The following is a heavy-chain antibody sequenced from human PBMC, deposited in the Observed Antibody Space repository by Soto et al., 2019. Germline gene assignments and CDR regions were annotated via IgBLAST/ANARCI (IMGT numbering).Heavy chain of an antibody. CDR3: AKDRTYSSGIDY. Sequence: GGSLRLSCAASGFTFSSYGMHWVRQAPGKGLEWVAVISYDGSNKYYADSVKGRFTISRDNSKNTLYLQMNSLRAEDTAVYYCAKDRTYSSGIDYWGQGTLVTVSS. J-gene: IGHJ4*02. V-gene: IGHV3-30*18. CDR1: GFTFSSYG. D-gene: IGHD6-19*01. CDR2: ISYDGSNK.